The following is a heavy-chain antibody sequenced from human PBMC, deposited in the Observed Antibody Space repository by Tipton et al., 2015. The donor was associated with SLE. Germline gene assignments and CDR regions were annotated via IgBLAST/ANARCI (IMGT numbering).Heavy chain of an antibody. D-gene: IGHD2-2*01. J-gene: IGHJ4*02. Sequence: QSGAEMKKPGASVKVSCKASGYTFVNYGISWVRQAPGQGLEWMGWISAYNGNTNYAQNFQGRVTMTTDTSTNTAYMELRSLRSDDTAVYYCARRSVPAAMNFFDYWGQGTLVTVSS. V-gene: IGHV1-18*01. CDR2: ISAYNGNT. CDR3: ARRSVPAAMNFFDY. CDR1: GYTFVNYG.